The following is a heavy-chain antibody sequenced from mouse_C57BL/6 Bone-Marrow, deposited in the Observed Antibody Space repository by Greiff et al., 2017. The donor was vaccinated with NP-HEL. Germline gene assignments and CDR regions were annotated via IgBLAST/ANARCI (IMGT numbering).Heavy chain of an antibody. CDR1: GYTFTDYY. CDR2: IYPGSGNT. D-gene: IGHD1-1*01. CDR3: ARDNYYGSSYRAMDY. Sequence: QVQLQQSGAELVRPGASVKLSCKASGYTFTDYYINWVKQRPGQGLEWIARIYPGSGNTYYNEKFKGKATLTAEKSSSTAYMQLSSLTSEDSAVYFCARDNYYGSSYRAMDYWGQGTSVTVSS. V-gene: IGHV1-76*01. J-gene: IGHJ4*01.